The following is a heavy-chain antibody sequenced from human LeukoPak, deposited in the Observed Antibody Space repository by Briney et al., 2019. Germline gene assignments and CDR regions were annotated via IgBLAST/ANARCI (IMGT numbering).Heavy chain of an antibody. CDR1: GGSISGYT. CDR2: IYASGST. Sequence: SETLFLTCTVSGGSISGYTWSWIRQPAGKGLEWVGRIYASGSTNYNPSLQGRVTMSVDTSRGQFFLMVHSVTAADTAVYYCARGVVGATAFAYWGQGTVVTASS. V-gene: IGHV4-4*07. J-gene: IGHJ4*02. CDR3: ARGVVGATAFAY. D-gene: IGHD1-26*01.